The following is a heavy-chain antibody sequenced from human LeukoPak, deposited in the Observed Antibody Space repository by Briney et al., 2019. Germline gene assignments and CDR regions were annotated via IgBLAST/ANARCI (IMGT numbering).Heavy chain of an antibody. V-gene: IGHV3-20*04. Sequence: GGSLRLSCAASGFTVSSNYMSWVRQAPGKGLEWVSGINWNAGSTGYADSVQGRFTISRDNAKNSLYLQMNSLRAEDTALYYCARGSGTYYNDAFDIWGQGTMVTVSS. CDR2: INWNAGST. D-gene: IGHD3-10*01. CDR3: ARGSGTYYNDAFDI. CDR1: GFTVSSNY. J-gene: IGHJ3*02.